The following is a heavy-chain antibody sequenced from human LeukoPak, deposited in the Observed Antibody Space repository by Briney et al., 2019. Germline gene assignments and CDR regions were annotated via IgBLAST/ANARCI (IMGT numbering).Heavy chain of an antibody. CDR1: GGSISSSSYY. CDR3: AREDSGYDRHGAFDI. D-gene: IGHD5-12*01. CDR2: IYYSGST. J-gene: IGHJ3*02. Sequence: SETLSLTCTVSGGSISSSSYYWGWIRQPPGKGLEWIGSIYYSGSTYYNPSLKSRVTISVDTSKNQFSLKLSSVTAADTAVYYCAREDSGYDRHGAFDIWGQGTMVTVSS. V-gene: IGHV4-39*07.